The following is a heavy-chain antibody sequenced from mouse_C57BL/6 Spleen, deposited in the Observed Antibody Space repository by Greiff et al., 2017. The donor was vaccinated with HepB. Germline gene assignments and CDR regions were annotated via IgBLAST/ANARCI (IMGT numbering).Heavy chain of an antibody. CDR1: GYTFTDYY. J-gene: IGHJ2*01. CDR2: INPNNGGT. D-gene: IGHD2-1*01. CDR3: ARNIYYAH. Sequence: VQLQQSGPELVKPGASVKISCKASGYTFTDYYMNWVKQSHGKSLEWIGDINPNNGGTSYNQKFKGKATLTVDKSSSTAYMELRSLTSEDSAVYYCARNIYYAHWGQGTTLTVSS. V-gene: IGHV1-26*01.